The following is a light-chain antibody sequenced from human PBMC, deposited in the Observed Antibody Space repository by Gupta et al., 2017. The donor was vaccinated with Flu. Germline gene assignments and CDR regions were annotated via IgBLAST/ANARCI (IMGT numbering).Light chain of an antibody. J-gene: IGKJ4*01. CDR1: QSVRSW. Sequence: PSSVSASVGDTVTITCRASQSVRSWLVWYQQKPGKAPKLLIHTVSRLQSGVPPRFSGSGSGTDFTLTISSLQPEDFATYYCQQAHIYPLTFGGGTRVEI. V-gene: IGKV1D-12*01. CDR3: QQAHIYPLT. CDR2: TVS.